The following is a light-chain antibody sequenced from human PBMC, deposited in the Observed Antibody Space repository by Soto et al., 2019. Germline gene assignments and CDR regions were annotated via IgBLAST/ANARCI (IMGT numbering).Light chain of an antibody. CDR1: SSNIGNNA. CDR3: AAWDDSLNGPVV. CDR2: YDD. Sequence: QSVLTQPPSVSDAPRQRVTISCSGSSSNIGNNAVNWYQQLPGKAPKLLIYYDDLLPSGVSDRFSGSKSGTSASLAISGLQSEDEADYYCAAWDDSLNGPVVFGGGSKLTVL. J-gene: IGLJ2*01. V-gene: IGLV1-36*01.